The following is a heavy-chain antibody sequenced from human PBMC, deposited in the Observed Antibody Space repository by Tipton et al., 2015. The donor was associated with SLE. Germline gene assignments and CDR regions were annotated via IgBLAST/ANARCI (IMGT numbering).Heavy chain of an antibody. CDR3: ARGRDIVVVVAAAGFDP. J-gene: IGHJ5*02. Sequence: TLSLTCAVYGGSFSGYYWSWIRQPPGKGLEWIGEINHSGSTNYNPSLKSRVTISVDTSKNQFSLKLSSVTAADTAVYYCARGRDIVVVVAAAGFDPWGQGTPVTVSS. D-gene: IGHD2-15*01. CDR2: INHSGST. CDR1: GGSFSGYY. V-gene: IGHV4-34*01.